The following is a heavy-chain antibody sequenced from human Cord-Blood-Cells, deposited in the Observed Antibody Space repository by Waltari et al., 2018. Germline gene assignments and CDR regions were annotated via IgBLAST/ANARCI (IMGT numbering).Heavy chain of an antibody. V-gene: IGHV3-48*02. CDR3: AREKGSSSWYWFDP. J-gene: IGHJ5*02. D-gene: IGHD6-13*01. Sequence: GQLVESGGGLVQPGGSLRLSCAASGFTFSSYSMNWVRPAPGKGLEWVSYISSSSSTIYYADSVKGRFTISRDNAKNSLYLQMNSLRDEDTAVYYCAREKGSSSWYWFDPWGQGTLVTVSS. CDR2: ISSSSSTI. CDR1: GFTFSSYS.